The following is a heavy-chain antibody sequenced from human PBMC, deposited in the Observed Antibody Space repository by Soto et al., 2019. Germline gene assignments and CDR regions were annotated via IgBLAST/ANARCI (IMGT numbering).Heavy chain of an antibody. CDR3: AREGDYDSSGYPGYFDY. CDR1: GFTFSSYA. Sequence: QVQLVESGGGVVQPGRSLRLSCAASGFTFSSYAMHWVRQAPGKGLEWVAVISYDGSNKYYADSVKGRFTISRDNSKNXXYRQMNSLRAEDTAVYYCAREGDYDSSGYPGYFDYWGQGTLVTVSS. V-gene: IGHV3-30-3*01. J-gene: IGHJ4*02. D-gene: IGHD3-22*01. CDR2: ISYDGSNK.